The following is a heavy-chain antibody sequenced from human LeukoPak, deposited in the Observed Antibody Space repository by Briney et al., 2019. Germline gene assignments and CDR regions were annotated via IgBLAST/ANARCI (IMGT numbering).Heavy chain of an antibody. CDR2: IKQDGSDK. J-gene: IGHJ4*02. D-gene: IGHD3/OR15-3a*01. CDR1: GFTFNSYW. V-gene: IGHV3-7*01. Sequence: PGGSLRLSCAVSGFTFNSYWMTWVRQAPGKGLEWVANIKQDGSDKKYVDSVKGRFTISRDNAKDSLYLQMDSLRVEDTAVYYCVRGGLNNDQMNDHWGLGTLVTVSS. CDR3: VRGGLNNDQMNDH.